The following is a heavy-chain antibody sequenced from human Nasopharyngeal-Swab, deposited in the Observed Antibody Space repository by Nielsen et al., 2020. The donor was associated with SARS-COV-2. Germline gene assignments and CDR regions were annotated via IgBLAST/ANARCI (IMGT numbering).Heavy chain of an antibody. D-gene: IGHD2-8*02. J-gene: IGHJ4*02. CDR3: VRTRYCSAASCNKHSGVGLFDY. V-gene: IGHV1-8*01. CDR1: GYTFTSYD. CDR2: MNPNSGNT. Sequence: ASVKVSCKASGYTFTSYDIHWVRQASGQGLEWMGWMNPNSGNTGYAQKFQGRVTMTRDTSISTAYMELSSLRSEDTAVYYCVRTRYCSAASCNKHSGVGLFDYWGQGTLVTVSS.